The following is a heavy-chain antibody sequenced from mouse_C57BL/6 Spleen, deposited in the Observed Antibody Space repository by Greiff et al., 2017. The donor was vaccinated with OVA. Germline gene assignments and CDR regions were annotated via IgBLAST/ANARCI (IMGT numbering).Heavy chain of an antibody. Sequence: QVQLQQPGAELVRPGTSVKLSCKASGYTFTSYWMHWVKQRPGQGLEWIGVIDPSDSYTNYNQKFKGKATLTVDTSSSTAYMLLSSLTSEDSAVYYCARGDYAFDYWGQGTTLTVSS. CDR2: IDPSDSYT. CDR3: ARGDYAFDY. V-gene: IGHV1-59*01. D-gene: IGHD2-4*01. CDR1: GYTFTSYW. J-gene: IGHJ2*01.